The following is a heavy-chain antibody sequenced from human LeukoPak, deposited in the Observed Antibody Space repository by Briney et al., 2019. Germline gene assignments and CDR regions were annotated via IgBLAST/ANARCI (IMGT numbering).Heavy chain of an antibody. D-gene: IGHD3-10*01. CDR1: GYTFTSYG. CDR2: ISAYNGNT. Sequence: ASVKVSCKASGYTFTSYGISWVRQAPGQGLEWMGWISAYNGNTNYAQKLQGRVTMTTDTSTSTAYMELRSLRSDDTAVYYCARADFRHYYGSGSYYKDWGQGTLVTVSS. J-gene: IGHJ4*02. CDR3: ARADFRHYYGSGSYYKD. V-gene: IGHV1-18*01.